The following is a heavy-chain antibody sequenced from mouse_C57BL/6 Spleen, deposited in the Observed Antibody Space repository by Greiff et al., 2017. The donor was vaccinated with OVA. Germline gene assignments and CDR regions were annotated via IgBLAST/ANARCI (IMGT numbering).Heavy chain of an antibody. V-gene: IGHV1-53*01. D-gene: IGHD1-1*01. CDR2: INPSNGGT. Sequence: QVQLQQPGTELVKPGASVKLSCKASGYTFTSYWLHWVKQRPGQGLAWIGNINPSNGGTNYNEKFKSKATLTVDKSSSTAYMQLSSLTSEDSAVYYCARAGGSTVVAPFDYWGQGTTLTVSA. CDR1: GYTFTSYW. J-gene: IGHJ2*01. CDR3: ARAGGSTVVAPFDY.